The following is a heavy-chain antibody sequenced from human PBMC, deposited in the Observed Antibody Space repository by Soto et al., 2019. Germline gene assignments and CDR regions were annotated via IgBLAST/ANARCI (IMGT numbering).Heavy chain of an antibody. Sequence: ASVKVSCKASGGTFSSYAISWVRQAPGQGLEWMGGIIPIFGTANYAQKFQGRVTITADESTSTAYMELSSLRSEDTAVYYCAREASGSGSYFPFXPWGQGTLVTVSS. CDR1: GGTFSSYA. CDR3: AREASGSGSYFPFXP. J-gene: IGHJ5*02. D-gene: IGHD3-10*01. CDR2: IIPIFGTA. V-gene: IGHV1-69*13.